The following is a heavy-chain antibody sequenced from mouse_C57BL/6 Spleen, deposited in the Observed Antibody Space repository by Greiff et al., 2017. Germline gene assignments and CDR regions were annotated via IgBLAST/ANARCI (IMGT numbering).Heavy chain of an antibody. Sequence: EVKVVESGPELVKPGDSVKISCKASGYSFTGYFMNWVMQSHGKSLEWIGRINPYNGDTFCNQKFKGKATLTVDKSSSTAHMELRSLTSEDSAVYYCASLYYSNYDAMDYWGQGTSVTVSS. D-gene: IGHD2-5*01. CDR2: INPYNGDT. J-gene: IGHJ4*01. V-gene: IGHV1-20*01. CDR3: ASLYYSNYDAMDY. CDR1: GYSFTGYF.